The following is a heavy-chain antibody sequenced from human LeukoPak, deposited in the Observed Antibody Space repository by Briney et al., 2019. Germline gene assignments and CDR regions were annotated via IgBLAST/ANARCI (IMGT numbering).Heavy chain of an antibody. D-gene: IGHD5-24*01. CDR3: ARDDGYNLVEGY. Sequence: XXASXGTFISYAISWVGQAPGQGLEWISLIIPLFPPSNSPQKFQCRVTITTDQSTSTPYMELSSLRSEDTAVYYCARDDGYNLVEGYWGQGTLVTVSS. CDR2: IIPLFPPS. CDR1: XGTFISYA. V-gene: IGHV1-69*05. J-gene: IGHJ4*02.